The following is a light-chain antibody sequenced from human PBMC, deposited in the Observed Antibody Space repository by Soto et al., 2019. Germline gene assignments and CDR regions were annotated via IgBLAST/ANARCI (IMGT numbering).Light chain of an antibody. V-gene: IGKV1-5*03. Sequence: DIQMTQSPSTLSASVGDRVTITCRASQSISSGLAWYQQKPGKAPKLLIYKASSLESGVPSRFSGSGSGTELTLTISSLQPDDFATYYCQQYNSYSPYTFGQGTKLEIK. CDR1: QSISSG. J-gene: IGKJ2*01. CDR2: KAS. CDR3: QQYNSYSPYT.